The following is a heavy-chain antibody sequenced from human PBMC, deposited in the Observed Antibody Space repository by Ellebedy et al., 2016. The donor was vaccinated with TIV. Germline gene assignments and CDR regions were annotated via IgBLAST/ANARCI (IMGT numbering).Heavy chain of an antibody. J-gene: IGHJ4*02. CDR3: AKDRSVAGSGMMIDY. CDR1: GFTFSSYA. CDR2: ISVSGDST. Sequence: GESLKISCAASGFTFSSYAMSWVRQAPGKGLEWVSFISVSGDSTSFADSVKGRFALSRDNSKNTLYLQMNNLRAEDTAVYYCAKDRSVAGSGMMIDYWGQGTLVTVSS. V-gene: IGHV3-23*01. D-gene: IGHD6-19*01.